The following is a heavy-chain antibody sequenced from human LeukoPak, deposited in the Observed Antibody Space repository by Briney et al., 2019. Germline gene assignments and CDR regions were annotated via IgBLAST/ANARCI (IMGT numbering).Heavy chain of an antibody. Sequence: GGSLRLSCAASGFTFSSYAMAWVRQAPGKGLEWVSAISGSGASTYNADSVKGRFTLSRENSKNTLFLQMNSLRAEDTAVYYCAKASGAVVVAAPSGYYYGMDVWGQGTTVTVSS. J-gene: IGHJ6*02. CDR1: GFTFSSYA. D-gene: IGHD2-15*01. V-gene: IGHV3-23*01. CDR3: AKASGAVVVAAPSGYYYGMDV. CDR2: ISGSGAST.